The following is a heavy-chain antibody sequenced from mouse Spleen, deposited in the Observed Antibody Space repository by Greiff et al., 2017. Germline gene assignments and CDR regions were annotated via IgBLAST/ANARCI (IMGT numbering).Heavy chain of an antibody. CDR1: GYTFTSYW. V-gene: IGHV1-50*01. CDR2: IDPSDSYT. J-gene: IGHJ3*01. CDR3: ARKGSYYSYDHLAY. D-gene: IGHD2-12*01. Sequence: QVQLQQPGAELVKPGASVKLSCKASGYTFTSYWMQWVKQRPGQGLEWIGEIDPSDSYTNYNQKFKGKATLTVDTSSSTAYMQLSSLTSEDSAVYYCARKGSYYSYDHLAYWGQGTLVTVSA.